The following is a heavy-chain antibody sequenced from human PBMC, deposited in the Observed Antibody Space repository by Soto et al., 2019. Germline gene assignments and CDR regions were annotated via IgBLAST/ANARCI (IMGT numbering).Heavy chain of an antibody. D-gene: IGHD2-2*01. CDR2: ISWNSGSI. Sequence: PGGSLRLSCAASGFTFDDYAMHWVRQAPGKGLEWVSGISWNSGSIGYADSVKGRFTISRDNAKNSLYLQMNSLRAEDTALYYCAKGRGIVVVPANYYYYGMDVWGQGTTVTVSS. J-gene: IGHJ6*02. CDR3: AKGRGIVVVPANYYYYGMDV. CDR1: GFTFDDYA. V-gene: IGHV3-9*01.